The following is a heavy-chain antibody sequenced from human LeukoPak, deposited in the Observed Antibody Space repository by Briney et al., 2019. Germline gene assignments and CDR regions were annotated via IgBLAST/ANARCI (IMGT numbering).Heavy chain of an antibody. CDR1: GGTFSSYA. D-gene: IGHD3-10*01. CDR3: ARGRVEYYGSGSYSWVY. V-gene: IGHV1-69*06. CDR2: IIPIFGTA. J-gene: IGHJ4*02. Sequence: PWGSVTVSCKASGGTFSSYAISWVRQAPGQGVEWMGGIIPIFGTANYAQKFQGRVTITADKSTSTAYMELSSLRSEDTAVYYCARGRVEYYGSGSYSWVYWGQGTLVTVSS.